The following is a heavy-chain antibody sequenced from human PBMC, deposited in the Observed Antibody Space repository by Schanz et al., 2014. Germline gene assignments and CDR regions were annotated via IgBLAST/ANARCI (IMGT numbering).Heavy chain of an antibody. V-gene: IGHV3-21*01. Sequence: VQLVESGGGLVQPGGSLRLSCAASGFTVSNSYIHWVRQAPGKGLEWVSSISSSSSYISYADSVKGRFTISRDNAKNSLYLQMNSLRAEDTAVYYCARPSDSSWYMDVWGKGTTVTVSS. CDR1: GFTVSNSY. D-gene: IGHD2-21*02. J-gene: IGHJ6*03. CDR3: ARPSDSSWYMDV. CDR2: ISSSSSYI.